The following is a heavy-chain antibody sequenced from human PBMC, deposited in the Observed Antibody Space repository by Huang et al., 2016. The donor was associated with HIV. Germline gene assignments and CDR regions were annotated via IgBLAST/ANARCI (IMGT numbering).Heavy chain of an antibody. CDR3: ANTVHTAAGQYYFEY. D-gene: IGHD6-13*01. V-gene: IGHV4-39*01. J-gene: IGHJ4*02. CDR1: GGAISSSTYY. CDR2: SYFSGNT. Sequence: QLQLQEWGPRLVKPSETLSLTCTVAGGAISSSTYYWSWIRQPPGKGLEWIGNSYFSGNTSYNPSLKSRVTISVDTSKNQFSLKLTSLTAADTAVYYCANTVHTAAGQYYFEYWGQGTLVTVSS.